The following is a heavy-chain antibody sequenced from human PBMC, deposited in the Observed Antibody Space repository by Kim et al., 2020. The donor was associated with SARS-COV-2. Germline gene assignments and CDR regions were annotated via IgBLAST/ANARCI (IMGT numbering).Heavy chain of an antibody. CDR1: GGSISSSSYY. CDR3: ARLVGYYYGSSGLGFAAYFQH. CDR2: IYDSGST. J-gene: IGHJ1*01. Sequence: SETLSLTCTVSGGSISSSSYYWGWIRQPPGKGLEWIGSIYDSGSTYSNPSLKSRITISVDTSKNQFSLKLSSVTAADTAEYYCARLVGYYYGSSGLGFAAYFQHWGQGTLVTVSS. V-gene: IGHV4-39*01. D-gene: IGHD3-22*01.